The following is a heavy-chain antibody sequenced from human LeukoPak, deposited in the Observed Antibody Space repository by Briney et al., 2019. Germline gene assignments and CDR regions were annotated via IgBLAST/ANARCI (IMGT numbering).Heavy chain of an antibody. CDR2: ISPSSTTI. Sequence: GGSLRLSCAGSGFTFSQYEMNWVRQAPGKGLEWISYISPSSTTIYYADSVKGRFTISRDEAKNSLYMQMNRLRAEDTAVYYCARHEGSWNYEHWGRGTLVTVSS. J-gene: IGHJ4*01. D-gene: IGHD1-7*01. CDR3: ARHEGSWNYEH. V-gene: IGHV3-48*03. CDR1: GFTFSQYE.